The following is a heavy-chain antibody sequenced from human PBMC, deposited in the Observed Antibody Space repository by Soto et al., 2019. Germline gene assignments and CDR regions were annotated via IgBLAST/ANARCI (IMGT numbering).Heavy chain of an antibody. CDR1: GYSISSGYY. CDR3: ARAHNWFDP. CDR2: IYHSGST. J-gene: IGHJ5*02. V-gene: IGHV4-38-2*01. Sequence: SETLSLTCAVSGYSISSGYYWGWIRQPPGKGLEWIGSIYHSGSTYYNPSLKSRVTISVDTSKNQFSLKLSSVTAADTAVYYCARAHNWFDPWGQEPWSPSPQ.